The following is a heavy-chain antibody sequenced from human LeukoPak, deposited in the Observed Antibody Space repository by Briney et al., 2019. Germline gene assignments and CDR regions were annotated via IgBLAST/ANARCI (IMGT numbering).Heavy chain of an antibody. V-gene: IGHV3-30*04. J-gene: IGHJ4*02. D-gene: IGHD6-6*01. CDR2: ISYDGSNK. CDR3: ARRFSSSTLDY. Sequence: GRSLRLSSAASGFTFSSYAMHWVRQAPGKGLEWVAVISYDGSNKYYADSVKGRFTISRDNSKNTLYLQMNSLRAEDTAVYYCARRFSSSTLDYWGQGTLVTVSS. CDR1: GFTFSSYA.